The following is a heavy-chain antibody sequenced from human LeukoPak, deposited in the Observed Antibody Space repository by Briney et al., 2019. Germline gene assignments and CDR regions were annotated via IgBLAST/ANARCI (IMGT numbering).Heavy chain of an antibody. J-gene: IGHJ3*02. CDR1: GYTFTGYY. Sequence: ASVKVSCKASGYTFTGYYMHWVRQAPGQGLEWMGWINPNSGGTNYAQKFQGRVTMTRDTSISTAYMELSRLRSDDTAVYYCARDRYYGSESHDAFDIWGQGTMVTVSS. V-gene: IGHV1-2*02. CDR2: INPNSGGT. D-gene: IGHD3-10*01. CDR3: ARDRYYGSESHDAFDI.